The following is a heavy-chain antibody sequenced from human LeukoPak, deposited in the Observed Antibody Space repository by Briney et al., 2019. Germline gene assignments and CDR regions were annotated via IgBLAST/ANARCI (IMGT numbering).Heavy chain of an antibody. CDR3: ARDHNWGFDY. Sequence: GSLRLSCEASGFTFSTYSMNWVRQAPGKGLEWVSYISNDDIFYADSVEGRFTISRDNAKSSVYLQMNSLRADDTAVYYCARDHNWGFDYWGRGTLVSVSS. CDR2: ISNDDI. D-gene: IGHD7-27*01. V-gene: IGHV3-48*04. CDR1: GFTFSTYS. J-gene: IGHJ4*02.